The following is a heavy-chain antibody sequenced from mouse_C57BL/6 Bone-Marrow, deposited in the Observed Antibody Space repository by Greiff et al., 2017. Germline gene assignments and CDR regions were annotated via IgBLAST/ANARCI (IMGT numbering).Heavy chain of an antibody. CDR1: GFTFSSYA. D-gene: IGHD2-4*01. Sequence: EVQLVESGGGLVKPGGSLKLSCAASGFTFSSYAMSWVRQTPEKRLEWVANISDGGSYTYYPDNVKGRFTISRDNAKNNLYLQMSHLKSEDTAMYYCARDRRGLRRGFAYWGQGTLVTVSA. CDR3: ARDRRGLRRGFAY. CDR2: ISDGGSYT. V-gene: IGHV5-4*01. J-gene: IGHJ3*01.